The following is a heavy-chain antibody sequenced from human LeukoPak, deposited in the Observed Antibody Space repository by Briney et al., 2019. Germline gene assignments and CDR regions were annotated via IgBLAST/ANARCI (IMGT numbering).Heavy chain of an antibody. CDR3: AREDPPSSGWYSFYNGMDV. V-gene: IGHV1-2*02. D-gene: IGHD6-19*01. CDR2: INPESGDT. J-gene: IGHJ6*02. Sequence: ASVKVSCKASGYTFSGYYMHWVRQAPGQGLEWMGWINPESGDTNYAQKFQGRVTMTRDTSISTAYMELSRLRSDDTAVYYCAREDPPSSGWYSFYNGMDVWGQGTTVTVSS. CDR1: GYTFSGYY.